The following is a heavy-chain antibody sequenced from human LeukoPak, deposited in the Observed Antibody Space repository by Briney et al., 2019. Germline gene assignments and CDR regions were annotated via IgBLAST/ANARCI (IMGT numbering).Heavy chain of an antibody. Sequence: PGGSLRLSCAASGFPFNSHWMHWVRQAPGKGLVWVSRISSDGSSRSCADSVKGRFTISRDNAKNTLYLEMNSLRDEDTAIYYCVYSGYYRFDYWGQGTLVTVSS. V-gene: IGHV3-74*01. CDR1: GFPFNSHW. CDR2: ISSDGSSR. J-gene: IGHJ4*02. D-gene: IGHD5-12*01. CDR3: VYSGYYRFDY.